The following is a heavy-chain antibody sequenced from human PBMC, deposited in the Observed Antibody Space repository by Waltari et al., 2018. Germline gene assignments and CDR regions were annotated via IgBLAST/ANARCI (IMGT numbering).Heavy chain of an antibody. CDR2: VHGSGRT. V-gene: IGHV4-4*02. Sequence: QLQLQESGPGLVKPSGTLSLTCAVSGDSVSNSYLWNWVRQAPGKGMEWIGQVHGSGRTNYNPSFARRVTVGRDTYNNQFSLRLTSATAADTAGYYCARDRGRGLYLDSWGPGTLVTVSP. D-gene: IGHD2-15*01. CDR1: GDSVSNSYL. CDR3: ARDRGRGLYLDS. J-gene: IGHJ4*02.